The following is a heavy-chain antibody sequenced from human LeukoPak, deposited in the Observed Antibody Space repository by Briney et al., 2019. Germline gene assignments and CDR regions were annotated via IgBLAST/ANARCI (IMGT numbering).Heavy chain of an antibody. J-gene: IGHJ4*02. CDR2: IYYSGST. CDR3: ARGPVGATTDFDY. V-gene: IGHV4-59*12. CDR1: GGSISSYY. D-gene: IGHD1-26*01. Sequence: SETLSLTCTVSGGSISSYYWSWIRQHPGKGLEWIGYIYYSGSTYYNPSLKSRVTISVDTSKNQFSLKLSSVTAADTAVYYCARGPVGATTDFDYWGQGTLVTVSS.